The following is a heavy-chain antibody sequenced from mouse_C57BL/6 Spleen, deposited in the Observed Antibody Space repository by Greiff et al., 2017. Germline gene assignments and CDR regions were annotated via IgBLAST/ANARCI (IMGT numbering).Heavy chain of an antibody. Sequence: QVQLKQPGAELVRPGSSVKLSCKASGYTFTSYWMDWVKQRPGQGLEWIGNIYPSDSETHCNQQFKDKATLTVDKSSSPAYMQLSSLRSEYSAVYYCARGGYYYGSGYAMDYWGQGTSGTVSS. V-gene: IGHV1-61*01. J-gene: IGHJ4*01. D-gene: IGHD1-1*01. CDR2: IYPSDSET. CDR1: GYTFTSYW. CDR3: ARGGYYYGSGYAMDY.